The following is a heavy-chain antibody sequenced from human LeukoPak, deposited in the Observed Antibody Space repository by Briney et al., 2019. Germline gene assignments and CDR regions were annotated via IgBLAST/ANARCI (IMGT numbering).Heavy chain of an antibody. CDR1: GFRFSNYL. V-gene: IGHV3-7*01. Sequence: GGSLRLSCAVSGFRFSNYLMTWVRQAPGKGLEWVANIKHDGSGPSYLDSVKGRLTISRDNARYSLSLQMSSLRAEDTAVYYCARAREITVSGTDYFDYWGQGALVTVSS. CDR3: ARAREITVSGTDYFDY. J-gene: IGHJ4*02. D-gene: IGHD6-19*01. CDR2: IKHDGSGP.